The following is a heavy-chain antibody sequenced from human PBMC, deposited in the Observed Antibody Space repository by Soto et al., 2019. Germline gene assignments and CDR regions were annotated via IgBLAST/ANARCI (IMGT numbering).Heavy chain of an antibody. D-gene: IGHD3-22*01. V-gene: IGHV3-74*01. CDR2: VNGDGSRT. CDR3: ARGPDYYDSSAYYGY. Sequence: PVGSLRLSCAASGFTFSNYWMYWVRQAPGKGLVWVSRVNGDGSRTTYADSVKGRFTISRDNAKNTLYLQMNSLRAEDTAVYYCARGPDYYDSSAYYGYWGQGTLVTVSS. J-gene: IGHJ4*02. CDR1: GFTFSNYW.